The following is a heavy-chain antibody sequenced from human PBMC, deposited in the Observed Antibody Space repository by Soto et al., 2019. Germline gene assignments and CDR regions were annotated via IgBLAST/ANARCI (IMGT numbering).Heavy chain of an antibody. CDR2: FDPEDGET. CDR1: GYTLTELS. D-gene: IGHD1-26*01. J-gene: IGHJ4*02. Sequence: ASVQVSCKVSGYTLTELSMHWVRQAPGKGLEWMGGFDPEDGETIYAQKFQGRVTMTEDTSTDTAYMELSSLRSEDTAVYYCATRPRWRSGSYYFDYWGQGTLVTVSS. CDR3: ATRPRWRSGSYYFDY. V-gene: IGHV1-24*01.